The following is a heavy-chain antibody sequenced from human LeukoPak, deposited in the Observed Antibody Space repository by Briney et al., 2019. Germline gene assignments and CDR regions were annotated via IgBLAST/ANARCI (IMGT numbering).Heavy chain of an antibody. V-gene: IGHV4-59*01. CDR2: MYYSGST. CDR1: GVSISSYY. D-gene: IGHD1-26*01. CDR3: ARLGGNYPSYYFHS. Sequence: PSETLSLTCTVPGVSISSYYWSWTRQPPGKGLEWIGYMYYSGSTDYNPSLKSRVTISVDTSKNQFSLKLSSLTAADTAVYYCARLGGNYPSYYFHSWGQGTLVTVSS. J-gene: IGHJ4*02.